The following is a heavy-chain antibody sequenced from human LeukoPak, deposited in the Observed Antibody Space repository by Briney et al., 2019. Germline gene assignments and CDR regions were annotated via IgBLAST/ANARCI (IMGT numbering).Heavy chain of an antibody. V-gene: IGHV3-48*01. CDR3: ANQLLYRGTFDY. Sequence: GGSLRLSRAASVFTFSSYSMNWVRQAPGKGLEWVSYISSSSSTIYYADSVKGRFTISRDNAKNSLYLQMNSLRAEDTAVYYCANQLLYRGTFDYWGQGTLVTVSS. CDR2: ISSSSSTI. J-gene: IGHJ4*02. D-gene: IGHD2-2*02. CDR1: VFTFSSYS.